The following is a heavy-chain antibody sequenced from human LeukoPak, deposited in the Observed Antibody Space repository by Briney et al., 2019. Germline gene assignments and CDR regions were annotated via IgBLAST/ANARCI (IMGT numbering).Heavy chain of an antibody. CDR2: INPNSGGT. CDR1: GYTFTGYY. J-gene: IGHJ3*02. D-gene: IGHD6-19*01. V-gene: IGHV1-2*02. CDR3: ARDWYSSGWYGGTDAFDI. Sequence: ASVKVSCKASGYTFTGYYMHWVRQAPGQGLEWMGWINPNSGGTNYAQKLQGRVTMTTDTSTSTAYMELRSLRSDDTAVYYCARDWYSSGWYGGTDAFDIWGQGTMVTVSS.